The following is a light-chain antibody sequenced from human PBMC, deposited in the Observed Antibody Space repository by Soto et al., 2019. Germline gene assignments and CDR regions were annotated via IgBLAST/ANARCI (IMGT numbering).Light chain of an antibody. CDR1: HIFLYSSNYKNY. CDR2: GIS. CDR3: QQYGSSPRVHT. J-gene: IGKJ5*01. Sequence: IVMTQSPDSLAVSLGERATINCKSSHIFLYSSNYKNYLAWYQQKRGKAPKLLIYGISTLQGGVPSRFSGSESGTDFTLTISRLEPEDFAVYYCQQYGSSPRVHTFGQGTRLEIK. V-gene: IGKV4-1*01.